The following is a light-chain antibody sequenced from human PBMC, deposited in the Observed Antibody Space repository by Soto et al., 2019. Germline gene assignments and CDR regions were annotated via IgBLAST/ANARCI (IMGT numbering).Light chain of an antibody. J-gene: IGLJ2*01. CDR2: DTS. V-gene: IGLV7-46*01. Sequence: QAVVTQEPSLTVSPGGTVTLTCASSTGAVTSGHYPYWFQQKPGQAPRTLIYDTSNKHSWTPARFSGSLVGGKPALTLSGARREGEAEYCCLLSYGGARRVFGGGTKLTVL. CDR1: TGAVTSGHY. CDR3: LLSYGGARRV.